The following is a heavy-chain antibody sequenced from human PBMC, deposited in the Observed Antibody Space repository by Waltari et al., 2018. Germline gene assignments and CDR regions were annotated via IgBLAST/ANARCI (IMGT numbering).Heavy chain of an antibody. D-gene: IGHD2-21*01. CDR1: GGSISSGDW. Sequence: QVQLQESGPGLVKPSGTLSLTCAVPGGSISSGDWWTWVRQPPGTGLEWIGQIYHSGSANFTPSLKSRAAISVDKSKNQFSLKLSSVTAADTAVYYCARHCEDVTCKNLDYWGQGTLVTVSS. CDR2: IYHSGSA. CDR3: ARHCEDVTCKNLDY. J-gene: IGHJ4*02. V-gene: IGHV4-4*02.